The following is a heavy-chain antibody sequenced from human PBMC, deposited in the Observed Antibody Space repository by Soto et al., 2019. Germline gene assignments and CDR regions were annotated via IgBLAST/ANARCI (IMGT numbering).Heavy chain of an antibody. Sequence: QVQLVQSGAEVKKPGASVKVSCKASGYTFTSYGINWVRQAPGQGLEWMGWISAYNGDTNYAQILQGRVTMTTDTSTSTAYMEWRSLRSDDTAVDYCARGLKYFDSSGYHYYYGMDVWGQGTTVTVSS. CDR1: GYTFTSYG. J-gene: IGHJ6*02. CDR2: ISAYNGDT. CDR3: ARGLKYFDSSGYHYYYGMDV. D-gene: IGHD3-22*01. V-gene: IGHV1-18*01.